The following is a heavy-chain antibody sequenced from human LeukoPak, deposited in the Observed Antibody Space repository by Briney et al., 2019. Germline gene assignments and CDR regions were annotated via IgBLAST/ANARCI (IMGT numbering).Heavy chain of an antibody. J-gene: IGHJ4*02. CDR2: IRSNGGST. Sequence: GGSLRLSCSASGFTFSSYAMHWVRQAPGKGLEYVSVIRSNGGSTYYADSVKGRFTISRDNSKNTLYLQMSSLRPEDTAVYYCVKDFRPYDILTGYPDYWGQGTLVTVSS. D-gene: IGHD3-9*01. CDR1: GFTFSSYA. V-gene: IGHV3-64D*06. CDR3: VKDFRPYDILTGYPDY.